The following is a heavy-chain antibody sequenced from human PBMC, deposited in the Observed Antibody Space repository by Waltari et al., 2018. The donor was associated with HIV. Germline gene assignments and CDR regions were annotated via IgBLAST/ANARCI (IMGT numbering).Heavy chain of an antibody. CDR3: ARRRMESYGMDV. V-gene: IGHV4-34*01. J-gene: IGHJ6*02. CDR2: INHSGST. D-gene: IGHD1-1*01. CDR1: GGSFRDHR. Sequence: QVQLQQWGAGLLKPSETLSLTCAVSGGSFRDHRWTWIRQPPGKGLEWIGEINHSGSTNYNPSLKSRVTMSLDTSKNQFSLKLSSVTAADTAVYYCARRRMESYGMDVWGQGTTVTVSS.